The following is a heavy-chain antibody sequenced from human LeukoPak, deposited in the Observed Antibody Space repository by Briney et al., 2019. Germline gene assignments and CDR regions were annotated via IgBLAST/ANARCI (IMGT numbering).Heavy chain of an antibody. CDR3: ARGAGYSSGWYGSHFDY. CDR1: GFTFSSYA. V-gene: IGHV3-30-3*01. J-gene: IGHJ4*02. D-gene: IGHD6-19*01. CDR2: ISYDGSNK. Sequence: GRSLRLSCAASGFTFSSYAMHWVRQAPGKGLEWVAVISYDGSNKYYADSVKGRFTISRDNSKNTLYLQMNSLRAEDTAVYCCARGAGYSSGWYGSHFDYWGQGTLVTVSS.